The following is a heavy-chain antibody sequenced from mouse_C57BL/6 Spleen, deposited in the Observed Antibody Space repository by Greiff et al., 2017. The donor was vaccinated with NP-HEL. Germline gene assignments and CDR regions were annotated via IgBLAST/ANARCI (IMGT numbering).Heavy chain of an antibody. CDR3: ARSYYGSSRYFDY. D-gene: IGHD1-1*01. V-gene: IGHV1-59*01. Sequence: VQLQQSGAELVRPGTSVKLSCKASGYTFTSYWMHWVKQRPGQGLEWIGVIDPSDSYTNYNQKFKGKATLTVDTSSSTAYMQLSSQTSEDSAVYYCARSYYGSSRYFDYWGQGTTLTVSS. CDR1: GYTFTSYW. CDR2: IDPSDSYT. J-gene: IGHJ2*01.